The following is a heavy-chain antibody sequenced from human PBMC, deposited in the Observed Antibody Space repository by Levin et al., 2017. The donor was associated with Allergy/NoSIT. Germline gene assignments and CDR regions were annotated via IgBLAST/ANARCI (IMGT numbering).Heavy chain of an antibody. Sequence: SGPTLVKPTQTLTLTCTFSGFSLSPSGMGVAWIRQPPGKALECLALVYWDEDKRYSPSLRSRLTITKDPSNNQVVLTLTNMDPVDTATYYCVHTGAWELLYFDYWGQGILVTVSA. J-gene: IGHJ4*02. CDR2: VYWDEDK. D-gene: IGHD1-26*01. V-gene: IGHV2-5*02. CDR3: VHTGAWELLYFDY. CDR1: GFSLSPSGMG.